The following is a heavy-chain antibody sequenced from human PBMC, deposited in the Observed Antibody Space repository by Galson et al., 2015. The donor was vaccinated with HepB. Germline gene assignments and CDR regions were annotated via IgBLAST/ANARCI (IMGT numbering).Heavy chain of an antibody. CDR3: AKDGGATRGTMDV. V-gene: IGHV3-23*01. CDR1: GFTFSSYA. J-gene: IGHJ6*03. D-gene: IGHD1-26*01. CDR2: ISGSGGST. Sequence: SLRLSCAASGFTFSSYAMSWVRQAPGKGLEWVSAISGSGGSTYYADSVKGRFTISRDNSKNTLYLQMNSLRAEDTAVYYCAKDGGATRGTMDVWGKGTTVTVSS.